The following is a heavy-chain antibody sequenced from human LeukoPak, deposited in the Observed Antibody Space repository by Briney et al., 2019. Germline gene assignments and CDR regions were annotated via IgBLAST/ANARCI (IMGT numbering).Heavy chain of an antibody. CDR2: IYPGDSDT. CDR3: ARQMAVATIREVSYYGMDV. V-gene: IGHV5-51*01. CDR1: GYSFTTYW. Sequence: GESLKISCKGSGYSFTTYWIGWVRQMPGKGLEWMGIIYPGDSDTTYSPSFQGQVTISADKSISTAYLQWSSLKASDTAMYYCARQMAVATIREVSYYGMDVWGQGTTVTVSS. D-gene: IGHD5-12*01. J-gene: IGHJ6*02.